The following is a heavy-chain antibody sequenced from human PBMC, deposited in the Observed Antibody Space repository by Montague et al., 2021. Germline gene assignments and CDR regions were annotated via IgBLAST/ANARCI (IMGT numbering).Heavy chain of an antibody. CDR3: ARDFRVGTYFDY. CDR2: VGHDGNYE. Sequence: SRSLSFAASGFSFNVYGMRWVRQAPGKGLEWVAVVGHDGNYEKYADSVRGRFIVSRDNSRTTLYLQLNSLRAEDTAVYYCARDFRVGTYFDYLGQGTLVTVSS. V-gene: IGHV3-33*01. D-gene: IGHD1-26*01. CDR1: GFSFNVYG. J-gene: IGHJ4*02.